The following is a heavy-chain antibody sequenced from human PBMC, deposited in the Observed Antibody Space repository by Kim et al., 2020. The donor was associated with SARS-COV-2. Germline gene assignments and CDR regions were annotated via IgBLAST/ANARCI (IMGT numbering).Heavy chain of an antibody. J-gene: IGHJ6*02. D-gene: IGHD4-17*01. CDR3: ARDTYGDYGMDV. CDR1: GGSISSYY. Sequence: SETLSITCTVSGGSISSYYWSWIRQPPGKGLEWIGYIYYSGSTNYNPSLKSRVTISVDTSKNQFSLKLSSVTAADTAVYYCARDTYGDYGMDVWGQGTTVTVSS. V-gene: IGHV4-59*13. CDR2: IYYSGST.